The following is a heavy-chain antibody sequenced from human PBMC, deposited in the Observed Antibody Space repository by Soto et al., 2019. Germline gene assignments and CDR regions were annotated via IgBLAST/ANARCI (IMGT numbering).Heavy chain of an antibody. Sequence: AGGSLRLSCAASGFTFSSYRLHGVRQAPGKGLEWVAVIWYDGSNKYYADSVKGRFTISRDNSKNTLYLQMNSLRAEDTAVYYCARDSYPGYSGYHNWFDPWGQGTLVTVSS. CDR3: ARDSYPGYSGYHNWFDP. CDR2: IWYDGSNK. D-gene: IGHD5-12*01. V-gene: IGHV3-30*19. J-gene: IGHJ5*02. CDR1: GFTFSSYR.